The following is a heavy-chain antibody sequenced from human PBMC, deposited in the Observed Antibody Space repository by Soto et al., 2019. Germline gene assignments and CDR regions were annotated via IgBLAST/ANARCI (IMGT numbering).Heavy chain of an antibody. J-gene: IGHJ5*02. D-gene: IGHD3-16*01. CDR1: GGSISSYY. Sequence: SETLSLTCTVSGGSISSYYWSWIRQPPGKGLEWIGHMYYNGSTTYNPSCKSRVTISVDTSMHQFSTNLTSVTPADTAVDYWARALRGGSFGPWGQGALVTVSS. CDR2: MYYNGST. CDR3: ARALRGGSFGP. V-gene: IGHV4-59*01.